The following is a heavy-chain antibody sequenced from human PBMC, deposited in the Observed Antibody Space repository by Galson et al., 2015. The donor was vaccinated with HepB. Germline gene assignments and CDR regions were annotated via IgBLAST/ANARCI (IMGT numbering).Heavy chain of an antibody. CDR1: GFSFSSYW. Sequence: SLRLSCAASGFSFSSYWMTWVRQAPGKGLEWVANIKQGGSEKFYVDSVRGRFTISRDNAKNSLFLQMDSLRAEDTAVFYCARVRGVRGTITYYYYGMDVWGQGTTVTVSS. D-gene: IGHD3-10*01. CDR3: ARVRGVRGTITYYYYGMDV. V-gene: IGHV3-7*04. CDR2: IKQGGSEK. J-gene: IGHJ6*02.